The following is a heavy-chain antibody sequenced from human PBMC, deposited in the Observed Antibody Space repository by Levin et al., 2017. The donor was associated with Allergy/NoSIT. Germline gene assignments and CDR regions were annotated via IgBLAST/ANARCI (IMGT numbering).Heavy chain of an antibody. D-gene: IGHD3-10*01. Sequence: GESLKISCAASGFTFSSYGMHWVRQAPGKGLEWVALISYDGSNKKYGDSVRGRFTISRDNSKNTLYLQMNSLRAEDTAVYYCVKDPSFYYGSGSYFFAYWGQGTLVTVSS. V-gene: IGHV3-30*18. J-gene: IGHJ4*02. CDR1: GFTFSSYG. CDR3: VKDPSFYYGSGSYFFAY. CDR2: ISYDGSNK.